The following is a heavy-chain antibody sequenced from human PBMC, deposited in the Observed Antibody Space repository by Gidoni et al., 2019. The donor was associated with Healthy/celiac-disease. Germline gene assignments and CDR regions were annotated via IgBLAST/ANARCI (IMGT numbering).Heavy chain of an antibody. CDR2: ISGSGGST. CDR3: AKNGQLAENDY. D-gene: IGHD6-6*01. V-gene: IGHV3-23*01. J-gene: IGHJ4*02. Sequence: EVQLLESGGGLVQPGGSLRLYCAALGFPFSSYAMSWVRQAPGKGLEWVSAISGSGGSTYYADSVKGRITISRDNSKNTLYLQMNSLRAEDTAVYYCAKNGQLAENDYWGQGTLVTVSS. CDR1: GFPFSSYA.